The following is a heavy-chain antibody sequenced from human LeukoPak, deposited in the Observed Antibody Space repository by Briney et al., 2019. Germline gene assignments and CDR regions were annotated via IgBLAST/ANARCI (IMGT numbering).Heavy chain of an antibody. V-gene: IGHV3-20*04. CDR3: ARRCSSTSCYLGPNWFDP. J-gene: IGHJ5*02. CDR2: MNWTGGSI. CDR1: GFSFKDYG. Sequence: GGSLTLSCAASGFSFKDYGMSWVRQAPGKGLEWVSGMNWTGGSIGYADSVKGRFTISRDNAKNSLYLQMNSLRAEDTAVYYCARRCSSTSCYLGPNWFDPWGQGTLVTVSS. D-gene: IGHD2-2*01.